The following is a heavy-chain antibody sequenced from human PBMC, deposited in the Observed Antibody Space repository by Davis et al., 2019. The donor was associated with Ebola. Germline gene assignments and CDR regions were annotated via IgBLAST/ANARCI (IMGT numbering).Heavy chain of an antibody. CDR2: ISGSGGST. CDR3: ARDQAVIYYYGMDV. Sequence: GESLKISCAASGFTFSSYAMSWVRQAPGKGLEWVSAISGSGGSTYYADSVKGRFTISRDNSKNTLYLQMNSLRAEDTAVYYCARDQAVIYYYGMDVWGQGTTVTVSS. V-gene: IGHV3-23*01. J-gene: IGHJ6*02. CDR1: GFTFSSYA. D-gene: IGHD2-21*01.